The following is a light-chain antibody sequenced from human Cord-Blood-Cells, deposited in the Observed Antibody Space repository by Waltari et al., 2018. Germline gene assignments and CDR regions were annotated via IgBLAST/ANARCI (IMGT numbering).Light chain of an antibody. J-gene: IGLJ3*02. Sequence: QSVLTQPPSVSGAPGQRVTTSCTGSSSNIGAGYDVHWYQQPPGTAPKLLIYGNSNRPSGVPDRFSGSKSGTSASLAITGLQAEDEADYYCQSYDSSLSGSWVFGGGTKLTVL. CDR2: GNS. V-gene: IGLV1-40*01. CDR3: QSYDSSLSGSWV. CDR1: SSNIGAGYD.